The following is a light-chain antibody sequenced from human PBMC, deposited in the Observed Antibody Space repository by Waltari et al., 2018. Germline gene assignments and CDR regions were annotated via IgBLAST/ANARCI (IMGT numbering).Light chain of an antibody. CDR2: DAS. V-gene: IGKV3-11*01. CDR3: QQCNNSPPT. CDR1: QSVSSQ. J-gene: IGKJ1*01. Sequence: EIVLTQSPATLSLSPGEGATLSCRASQSVSSQLVWYQQKRGQAPSLLIYDASNRATGIPARFSGSGSGTDFTLTISSLEPEDFAVYYCQQCNNSPPTFGQGTKVEIK.